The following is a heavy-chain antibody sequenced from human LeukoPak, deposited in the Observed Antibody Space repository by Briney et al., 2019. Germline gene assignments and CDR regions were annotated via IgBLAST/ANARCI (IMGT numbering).Heavy chain of an antibody. CDR3: ARVSKGGYSYVPPRGAFDI. D-gene: IGHD5-18*01. CDR1: GFTFSSYS. CDR2: ISSSSSYI. V-gene: IGHV3-21*01. Sequence: GGSLRLSCAVSGFTFSSYSMNWVRHAPGKGLEWVSSISSSSSYIYYADSVKGRFTISRDNAKNSLYLQMNSLRAEDTAVYYCARVSKGGYSYVPPRGAFDIWGQGTMVTVSS. J-gene: IGHJ3*02.